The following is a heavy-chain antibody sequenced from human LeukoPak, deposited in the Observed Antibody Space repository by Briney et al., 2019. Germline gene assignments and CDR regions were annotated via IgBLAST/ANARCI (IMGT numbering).Heavy chain of an antibody. CDR1: GGTFSSYA. D-gene: IGHD2-15*01. Sequence: GASVKVSCKASGGTFSSYAISWVRQAPGQGLEWMGGIIPIFGTANYAQKFQGRVTITADESTSTAYMELSSPRSEDTAVYCCARDLAAPYFDYWGQGTLVTVSS. J-gene: IGHJ4*02. CDR2: IIPIFGTA. V-gene: IGHV1-69*13. CDR3: ARDLAAPYFDY.